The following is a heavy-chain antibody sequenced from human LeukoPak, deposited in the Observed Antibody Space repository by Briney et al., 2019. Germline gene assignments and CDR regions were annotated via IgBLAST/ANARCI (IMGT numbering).Heavy chain of an antibody. V-gene: IGHV4-34*01. CDR3: ARVFGCSSTTCYYFDY. D-gene: IGHD2-2*01. J-gene: IGHJ4*02. CDR2: INHSGST. Sequence: SETLSLTCAVYGGSFSGYYWSWIRQPPGKGLEWIGEINHSGSTNYNPSLKSRVTISVDKSQNQFSLKLSSVTAADTAVYYCARVFGCSSTTCYYFDYWGQGTLVTVSS. CDR1: GGSFSGYY.